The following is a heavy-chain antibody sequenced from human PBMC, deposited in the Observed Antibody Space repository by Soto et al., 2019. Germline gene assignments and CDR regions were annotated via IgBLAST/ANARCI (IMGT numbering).Heavy chain of an antibody. J-gene: IGHJ6*03. CDR2: IGIGGDT. CDR1: GFTFSRSD. V-gene: IGHV3-13*04. D-gene: IGHD1-26*01. Sequence: GGSLRLSCAASGFTFSRSDMHWVRQATGKGLEWVSAIGIGGDTYYSGSVKGRFTISRENAKNSLYLQMNSLEVADTAVYYCVREAWSSRGCSSWDFMDVWGRGTTVTVSS. CDR3: VREAWSSRGCSSWDFMDV.